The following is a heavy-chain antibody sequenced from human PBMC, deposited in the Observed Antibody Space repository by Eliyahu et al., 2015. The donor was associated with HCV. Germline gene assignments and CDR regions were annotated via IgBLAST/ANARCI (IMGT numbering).Heavy chain of an antibody. CDR1: GXSISSYY. D-gene: IGHD6-19*01. V-gene: IGHV4-59*01. J-gene: IGHJ5*02. Sequence: QVQLQESGPGLVKPSETLSLTCXVSGXSISSYYWSWIRQPPGKGLEWIGYXHYRGGTHYNPXLKSRATVSVDTSRNQFSLKLSSVTAADTAVYYCASGGGGIAVAGTGGWFDPWGQGTLVTVSS. CDR2: XHYRGGT. CDR3: ASGGGGIAVAGTGGWFDP.